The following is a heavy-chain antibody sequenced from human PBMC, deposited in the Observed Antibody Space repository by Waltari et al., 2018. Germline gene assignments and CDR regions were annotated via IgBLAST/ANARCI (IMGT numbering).Heavy chain of an antibody. CDR2: ISNDGGNT. CDR3: AKGGMGDYFDY. V-gene: IGHV3-64D*06. J-gene: IGHJ4*02. D-gene: IGHD1-26*01. CDR1: GFTFRTYV. Sequence: EVQLVESGGGLVQPGGSLRLSCSASGFTFRTYVMYWVRQAPGKGLEYVSAISNDGGNTFYADSVKGRLIISRDNSKNTLYRQMSSLRAEDTAVYYCAKGGMGDYFDYWGQGTLVTVSS.